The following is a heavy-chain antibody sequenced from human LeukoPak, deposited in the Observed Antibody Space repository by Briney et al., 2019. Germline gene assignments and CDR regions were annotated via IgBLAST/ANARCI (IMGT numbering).Heavy chain of an antibody. Sequence: PSETLSLTCTVSGGSISSYYWSWIRQPPGKGLEWIGYIYYSGSTNYNPSLKSRITISVDTSKNQFSLKLSSVTAADTAVYYCARVPCSSTSCYVGWFDPWGQGTLVTVSS. CDR3: ARVPCSSTSCYVGWFDP. J-gene: IGHJ5*02. CDR1: GGSISSYY. CDR2: IYYSGST. V-gene: IGHV4-59*01. D-gene: IGHD2-2*01.